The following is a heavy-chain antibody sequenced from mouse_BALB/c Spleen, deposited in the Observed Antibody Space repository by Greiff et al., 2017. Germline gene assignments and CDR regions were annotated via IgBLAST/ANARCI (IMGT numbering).Heavy chain of an antibody. CDR1: GYAFSSYW. D-gene: IGHD2-4*01. CDR3: ARKAVYSDWFAY. J-gene: IGHJ3*01. V-gene: IGHV1-80*01. Sequence: VQLKESGAELVRPGSSVKISCKASGYAFSSYWMNWVKQRPGQGLEWIGQIYPGDGDTNYNGKFKGKATLTADKSSSTAYMQLSSLTSEDSAVYYCARKAVYSDWFAYWGQGTLVTVSA. CDR2: IYPGDGDT.